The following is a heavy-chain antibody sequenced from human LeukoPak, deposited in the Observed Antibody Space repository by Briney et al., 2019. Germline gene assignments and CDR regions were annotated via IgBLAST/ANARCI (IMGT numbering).Heavy chain of an antibody. V-gene: IGHV3-23*01. D-gene: IGHD6-13*01. Sequence: PGESLRLSCAASGFAFSSYAMSWVRQAPGNGLEWVSIIGNTGDTTFYADSVKGRFTISRDNSRNTLYLLLNSLRAEDTAVYYCAKRAAAGSPKDAFDIWGQGTMVTVSS. CDR2: IGNTGDTT. J-gene: IGHJ3*02. CDR1: GFAFSSYA. CDR3: AKRAAAGSPKDAFDI.